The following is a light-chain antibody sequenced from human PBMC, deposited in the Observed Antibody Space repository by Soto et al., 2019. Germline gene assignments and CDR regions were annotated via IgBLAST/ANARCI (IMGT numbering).Light chain of an antibody. J-gene: IGKJ3*01. CDR2: GAS. Sequence: EIVLTQSPGTLSLSPGDRATLSCRASQSISSSYLAWYQQRPGQAPRLLIFGASYRATGIPDRFSGSGSGTDFTLTISRLEPEDFAVDYCQQYSSAPPEFTFGPGTRVDSK. CDR1: QSISSSY. CDR3: QQYSSAPPEFT. V-gene: IGKV3-20*01.